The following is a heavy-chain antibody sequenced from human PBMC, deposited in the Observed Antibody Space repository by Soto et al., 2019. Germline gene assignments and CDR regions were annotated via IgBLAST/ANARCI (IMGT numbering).Heavy chain of an antibody. J-gene: IGHJ5*02. Sequence: ASVKVSCKASGYTFTGYYMHWVRQAPGQGLEWMGWINPNSGGTNYAQKFQGWVTMTRDTSISTAYMELSRLRSDDTAVYYCARVSHCSSTSCYGWFDPWGQGTLVTVSS. CDR2: INPNSGGT. CDR1: GYTFTGYY. D-gene: IGHD2-2*01. V-gene: IGHV1-2*04. CDR3: ARVSHCSSTSCYGWFDP.